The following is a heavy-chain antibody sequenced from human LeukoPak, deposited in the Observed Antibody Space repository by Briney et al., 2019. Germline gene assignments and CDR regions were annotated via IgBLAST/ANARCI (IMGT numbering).Heavy chain of an antibody. V-gene: IGHV3-33*08. J-gene: IGHJ4*02. CDR3: ASGRAYSSSWYRPGNFDY. D-gene: IGHD6-13*01. CDR1: GFTFSGYA. CDR2: IWYDGSNK. Sequence: PGGSLRLSCAASGFTFSGYAMHWVRQAPGKGLEWVAVIWYDGSNKYYADSVKGRFTISRDNSKNTLYLQMNSLRAEDTAVYYCASGRAYSSSWYRPGNFDYWGQGTLVTVSS.